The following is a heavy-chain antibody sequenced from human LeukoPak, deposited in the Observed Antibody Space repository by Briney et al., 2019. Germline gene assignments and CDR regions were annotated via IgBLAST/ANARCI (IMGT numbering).Heavy chain of an antibody. Sequence: GGSLRLSCAASGFTFSSYSMNWVRQAPGKGLGWVSYISSSSSTIYYADSVKGRFTISRDNAKNSLYLQMNSLRAEDTAVYYCARDNGGRFLEWLTGWFDPWGQGTLVTVSS. J-gene: IGHJ5*02. CDR3: ARDNGGRFLEWLTGWFDP. D-gene: IGHD3-3*01. V-gene: IGHV3-48*01. CDR1: GFTFSSYS. CDR2: ISSSSSTI.